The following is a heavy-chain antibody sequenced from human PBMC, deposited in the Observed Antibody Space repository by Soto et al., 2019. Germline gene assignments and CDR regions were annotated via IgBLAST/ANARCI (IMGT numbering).Heavy chain of an antibody. CDR1: GGTFSSYA. CDR3: ARSRSSWYSSGLSPSYGTDV. CDR2: IIPIFGTA. V-gene: IGHV1-69*06. Sequence: ASVKVSCKASGGTFSSYAISWVRQAPGQGLEWMGGIIPIFGTANYAQKFQGRVTITADKSTSTAYMELSTLRSEDTAVYYCARSRSSWYSSGLSPSYGTDVWGQGTMLTASS. D-gene: IGHD6-13*01. J-gene: IGHJ6*02.